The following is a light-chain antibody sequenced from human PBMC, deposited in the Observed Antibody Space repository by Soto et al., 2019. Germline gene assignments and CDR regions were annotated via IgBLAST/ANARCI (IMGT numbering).Light chain of an antibody. V-gene: IGKV4-1*01. CDR3: QQYYSSPTLT. Sequence: DIVMTQSPDSLAVSLGERATINCKSSQSVLYSSNNKNSLAWYQQKPGQPPKLLIYWASTRESGVPDRFTGSGSGTDFTLTSSSPQAEDVAVYDDQQYYSSPTLTFGGGTKVEIK. CDR1: QSVLYSSNNKNS. J-gene: IGKJ4*01. CDR2: WAS.